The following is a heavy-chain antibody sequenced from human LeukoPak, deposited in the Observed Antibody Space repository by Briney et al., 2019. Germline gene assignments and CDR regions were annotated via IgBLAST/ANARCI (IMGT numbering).Heavy chain of an antibody. V-gene: IGHV3-11*01. Sequence: GGSLRLSCAASGFTFSDFYMSWLRQTPGKGLEWVSYISTTGTTMDYADSVKSRFTISRDNAKDSLYLQMNNLGAEDTAVYYCAKGHTYGMIWGQGTLVTVSS. CDR2: ISTTGTTM. CDR3: AKGHTYGMI. J-gene: IGHJ1*01. D-gene: IGHD5-18*01. CDR1: GFTFSDFY.